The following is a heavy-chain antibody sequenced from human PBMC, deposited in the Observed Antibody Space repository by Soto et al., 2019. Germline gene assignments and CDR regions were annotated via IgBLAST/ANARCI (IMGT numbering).Heavy chain of an antibody. CDR1: EFTVSGHA. CDR3: APHVSCSGGSCQYDAFAI. J-gene: IGHJ3*02. CDR2: ITADGGT. V-gene: IGHV3-23*01. Sequence: EVQVLESGGGLVQPGGSLRLSCEGSEFTVSGHAMTWIRQAPGKGPEWVSTITADGGTYYADSVKGRFAMSRDTSENTLYLQMISLGAEDMAAYYCAPHVSCSGGSCQYDAFAIRGQGTMVTVSS. D-gene: IGHD2-15*01.